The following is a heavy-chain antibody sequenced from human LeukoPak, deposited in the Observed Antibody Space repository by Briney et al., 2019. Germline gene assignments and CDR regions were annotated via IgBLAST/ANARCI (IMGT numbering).Heavy chain of an antibody. CDR1: GGSFSGYY. V-gene: IGHV4-34*01. Sequence: PSETLSLTCAVYGGSFSGYYWSWIRQPPGKGLEWIGEINHSGSTNYNPSLKSRVTISVDTSKNQFSLKLSSVTAADTAVYYCARGPLAVATTDAFDIWGQGTMVTVSS. D-gene: IGHD6-19*01. J-gene: IGHJ3*02. CDR3: ARGPLAVATTDAFDI. CDR2: INHSGST.